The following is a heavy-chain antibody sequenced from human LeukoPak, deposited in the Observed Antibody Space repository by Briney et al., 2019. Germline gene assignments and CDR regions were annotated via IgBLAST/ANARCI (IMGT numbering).Heavy chain of an antibody. CDR2: IIPIFGTA. V-gene: IGHV1-69*05. CDR3: ASCPRVTTVTSFDY. Sequence: SVKVSCKASGGTFSSYAISWVRQAPGQGLEWMGGIIPIFGTANYAQKFQGRVTITTDESTSTAYMELSSLRSEDTAVYYCASCPRVTTVTSFDYWGQGTLVTVSS. D-gene: IGHD4-17*01. CDR1: GGTFSSYA. J-gene: IGHJ4*02.